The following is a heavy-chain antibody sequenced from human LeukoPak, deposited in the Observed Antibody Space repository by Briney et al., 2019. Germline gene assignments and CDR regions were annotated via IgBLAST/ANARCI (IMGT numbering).Heavy chain of an antibody. CDR2: ISAYNGNT. CDR3: AREDGGSDLQPYSGSYLGADY. J-gene: IGHJ4*02. V-gene: IGHV1-18*01. Sequence: ASVKVSCKASGYTFTSYGISWVRQAPGQGLEGMGWISAYNGNTNYAQKLQGRVIMTTDTSTSTAYMELRSLRSDDTAVYYCAREDGGSDLQPYSGSYLGADYWGRGTPVTVSS. CDR1: GYTFTSYG. D-gene: IGHD1-26*01.